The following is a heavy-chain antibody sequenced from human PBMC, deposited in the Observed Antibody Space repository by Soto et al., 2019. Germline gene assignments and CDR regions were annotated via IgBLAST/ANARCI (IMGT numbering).Heavy chain of an antibody. D-gene: IGHD6-13*01. V-gene: IGHV3-21*01. CDR1: GFTFSSYS. CDR3: ARVPGIAAAGVGY. Sequence: EVQLVESGGGLVKPGGSLRLSCAASGFTFSSYSMNWVRQAPGKGLEWVSSISSSSSYIYYADSVKGRFTISRDNAKNSLYLQMNSLRAEDTAVYYCARVPGIAAAGVGYWGQGTLVTVSS. CDR2: ISSSSSYI. J-gene: IGHJ4*02.